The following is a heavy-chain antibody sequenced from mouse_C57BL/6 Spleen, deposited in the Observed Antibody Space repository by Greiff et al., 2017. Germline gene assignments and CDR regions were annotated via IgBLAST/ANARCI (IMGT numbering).Heavy chain of an antibody. J-gene: IGHJ2*01. D-gene: IGHD2-4*01. Sequence: VQLQQSGAELVKPGASVKISCKASGYAFSSYWMNWVKQRPGKGLEWIGQIYPGDGDTNYNGKFKGKATLTADKSSSTAYMQLSSLTSEDSAVYFCARPYDYETFFDYWGQGTTLTVSS. CDR1: GYAFSSYW. V-gene: IGHV1-80*01. CDR2: IYPGDGDT. CDR3: ARPYDYETFFDY.